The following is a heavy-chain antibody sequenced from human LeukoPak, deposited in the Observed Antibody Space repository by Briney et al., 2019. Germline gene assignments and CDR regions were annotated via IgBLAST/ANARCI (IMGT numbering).Heavy chain of an antibody. CDR2: ISGSGSNT. Sequence: PSETLSLTCTVSGGSISSYYWSWVRQAPGKGLEWVSAISGSGSNTYYADSVKGRFTISRDNSKNTLHLQMNSLRGEDTAVYFCAKEVTSTWPNYYFDYWGQGTLVTVSS. J-gene: IGHJ4*02. D-gene: IGHD2-21*02. CDR1: GGSISSYY. V-gene: IGHV3-23*01. CDR3: AKEVTSTWPNYYFDY.